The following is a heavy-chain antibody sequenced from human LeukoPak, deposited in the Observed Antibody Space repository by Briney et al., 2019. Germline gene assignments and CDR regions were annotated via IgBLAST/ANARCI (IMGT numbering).Heavy chain of an antibody. CDR2: ISAYNGNT. J-gene: IGHJ3*02. CDR3: AGGGGLYSVSAVDAFDI. D-gene: IGHD3-16*01. Sequence: ASVKFSCKASGYMFNIYNMHWVRQATGQGLEWMGWISAYNGNTNYAQKLQGRVTMTTDTSTSTAYMELRSLRSDDTAVYYCAGGGGLYSVSAVDAFDIWGQGTMVTVSS. V-gene: IGHV1-18*01. CDR1: GYMFNIYN.